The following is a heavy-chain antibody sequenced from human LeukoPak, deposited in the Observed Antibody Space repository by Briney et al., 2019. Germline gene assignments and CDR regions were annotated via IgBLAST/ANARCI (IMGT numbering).Heavy chain of an antibody. CDR3: ARVATLEYPFYMDV. V-gene: IGHV1-8*03. D-gene: IGHD2/OR15-2a*01. Sequence: GESLKVSCKASGYTFTSYDINWVRQATGQGLEWMGWMNPNSGNTGYAQKFQGRVTITRNASISTAYMELSSLRSEDTAVYYCARVATLEYPFYMDVWGKGTTVTVSS. CDR1: GYTFTSYD. J-gene: IGHJ6*03. CDR2: MNPNSGNT.